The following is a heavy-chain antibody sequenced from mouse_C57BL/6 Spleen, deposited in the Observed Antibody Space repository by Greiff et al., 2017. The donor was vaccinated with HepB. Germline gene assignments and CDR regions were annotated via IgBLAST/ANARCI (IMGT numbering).Heavy chain of an antibody. CDR1: GFSLTSYA. D-gene: IGHD1-1*01. J-gene: IGHJ2*01. CDR2: IWTGGGT. Sequence: QVQLKQSGPGLVAPSQSLSITCTVSGFSLTSYAISWVRQPPGKGLEWLGVIWTGGGTNYNSARNSRLSISKENSNSQVFLKMNSLQTDDTARYYCARTHYDSSDYFDYWGQGTTLTVSS. V-gene: IGHV2-9-1*01. CDR3: ARTHYDSSDYFDY.